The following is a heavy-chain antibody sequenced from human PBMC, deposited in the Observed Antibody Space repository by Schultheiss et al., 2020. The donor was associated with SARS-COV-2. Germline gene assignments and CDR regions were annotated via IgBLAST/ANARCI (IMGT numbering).Heavy chain of an antibody. J-gene: IGHJ4*02. CDR2: ISGSGGST. CDR1: GFTFDDYG. Sequence: SCAASGFTFDDYGMSWVRQAPGKGLEWVSAISGSGGSTYYADSVKGRFTISRDNSKNTLYLQMNSLRAEDTAVYYCAKLKSPVDYWGQGTLVTVSS. CDR3: AKLKSPVDY. V-gene: IGHV3-23*01.